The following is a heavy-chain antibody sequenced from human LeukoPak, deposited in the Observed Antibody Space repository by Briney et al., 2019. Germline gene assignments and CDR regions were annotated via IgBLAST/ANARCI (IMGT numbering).Heavy chain of an antibody. Sequence: GGSLRLSCAASGFTFSSYWMSWVRQAPGKGLGWVANIKQDGSEKYYVDSVKGRFTISRDNSKNTLYLQMNSLRAEDTAVYYCAKDRRYGDYRDAFDIWGQGTMVTVSS. CDR1: GFTFSSYW. J-gene: IGHJ3*02. V-gene: IGHV3-7*03. D-gene: IGHD4-17*01. CDR3: AKDRRYGDYRDAFDI. CDR2: IKQDGSEK.